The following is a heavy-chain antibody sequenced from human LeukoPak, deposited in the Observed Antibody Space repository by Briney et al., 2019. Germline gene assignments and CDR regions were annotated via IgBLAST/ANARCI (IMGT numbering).Heavy chain of an antibody. CDR1: GFTVSGNY. J-gene: IGHJ4*02. Sequence: PGGSLRLSCAVSGFTVSGNYMSWVRQAPGKGLEWVSIIYSAGTTHYADSVKGRFTISRDNSKNTLYLQMNSLRVEDTAVYYCARDGDYGNTYYFDYWGQGTLVTVSS. V-gene: IGHV3-66*01. D-gene: IGHD4-11*01. CDR3: ARDGDYGNTYYFDY. CDR2: IYSAGTT.